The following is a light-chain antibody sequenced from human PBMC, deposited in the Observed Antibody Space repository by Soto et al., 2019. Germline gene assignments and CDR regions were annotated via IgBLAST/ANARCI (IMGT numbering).Light chain of an antibody. Sequence: QAVVTQPPSVSGAPGQRVTISCTGSSSSIGAGFDVHWYQQLPGAAPKLLIYGNNYRASGVPDRFSGSKSGTSASLAITGLQAEDEADYYCQSYDSSLTGSKVFGTGTKVTVL. CDR1: SSSIGAGFD. V-gene: IGLV1-40*01. CDR3: QSYDSSLTGSKV. CDR2: GNN. J-gene: IGLJ1*01.